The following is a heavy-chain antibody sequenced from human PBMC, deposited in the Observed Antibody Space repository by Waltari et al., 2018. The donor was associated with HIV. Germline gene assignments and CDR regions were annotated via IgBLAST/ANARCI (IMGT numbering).Heavy chain of an antibody. D-gene: IGHD5-18*01. J-gene: IGHJ3*02. V-gene: IGHV4-38-2*01. CDR3: ARAGVTWIQLWLYAFDI. Sequence: QVQLQESGPGLVKPSETLSLTCAVSGYSISSGYYWGWIRQPPGKGLEWIGSIYHRGNTYYNPSLKSRVTISVDTSKNQCSLKLSSVTAADTAVYYCARAGVTWIQLWLYAFDIWGQGTMVTVSS. CDR1: GYSISSGYY. CDR2: IYHRGNT.